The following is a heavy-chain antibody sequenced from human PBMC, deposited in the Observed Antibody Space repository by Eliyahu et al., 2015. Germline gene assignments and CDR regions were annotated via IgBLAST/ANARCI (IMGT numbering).Heavy chain of an antibody. CDR2: IYYSGST. CDR3: ARRGTMVRGVKSYYYYGMDV. Sequence: QLQLQESGPGLVKPSETLSLTCTVSGGSISSSSYYWGWIRQPPGKGLEWIGSIYYSGSTYYNPSLKSRVTISVDTSKNQFSLKLSSVTAADTAVYYCARRGTMVRGVKSYYYYGMDVWGQGTTVTVSS. D-gene: IGHD3-10*01. V-gene: IGHV4-39*01. CDR1: GGSISSSSYY. J-gene: IGHJ6*02.